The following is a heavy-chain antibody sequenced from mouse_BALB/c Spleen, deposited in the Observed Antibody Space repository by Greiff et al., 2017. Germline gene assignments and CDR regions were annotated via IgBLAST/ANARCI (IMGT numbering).Heavy chain of an antibody. J-gene: IGHJ1*01. D-gene: IGHD1-1*01. CDR1: GFTFSSYG. CDR3: ARDEDYYGSSYPWYFDV. V-gene: IGHV5-6-3*01. CDR2: INSNGGST. Sequence: EVQGVESGGGLVQPGGSLKLSCAASGFTFSSYGMSWVRQTPDKRLELVATINSNGGSTYYPDSVKGRFTISRDNAKNTLYLQMSSLKSEDTAMYYCARDEDYYGSSYPWYFDVWGAGTTVTVSS.